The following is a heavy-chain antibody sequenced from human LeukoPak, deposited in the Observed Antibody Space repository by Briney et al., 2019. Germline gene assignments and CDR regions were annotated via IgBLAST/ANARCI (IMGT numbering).Heavy chain of an antibody. CDR3: ARDQPHYYDSSGPGDY. CDR2: IRKDGSEA. Sequence: GGSLRLSCAASGFTFTSFWMSWVRQAPGKGLGWVANIRKDGSEAFYVDSVRGRFTLSRDNARNSVYLQMNSLRAEDTAVYYCARDQPHYYDSSGPGDYWGQGTLVTVSS. D-gene: IGHD3-22*01. J-gene: IGHJ4*02. V-gene: IGHV3-7*01. CDR1: GFTFTSFW.